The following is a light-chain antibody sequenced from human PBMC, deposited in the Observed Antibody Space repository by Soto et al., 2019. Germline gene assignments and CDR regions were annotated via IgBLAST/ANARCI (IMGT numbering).Light chain of an antibody. CDR1: SGDVGNYDL. Sequence: QSALTQPASVSGSPGQSITISCTGASGDVGNYDLVSWYQQHPGKAPKFIIYEVSKRPSGASNRFSGSKSGNTASLTISGLQSEDEAVYYCCSYAGSITSVVFGGGTKLTVL. CDR3: CSYAGSITSVV. CDR2: EVS. J-gene: IGLJ3*02. V-gene: IGLV2-23*02.